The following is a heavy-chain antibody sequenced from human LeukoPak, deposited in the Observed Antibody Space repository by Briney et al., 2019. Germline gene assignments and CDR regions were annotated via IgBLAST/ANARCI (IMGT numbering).Heavy chain of an antibody. D-gene: IGHD2-15*01. Sequence: SVKVSCKASGGTFSSYAISWVRQAPGQGLEWMGGIIPIFGTANYAQKFQGRVTITADESTSTAYMELSSLRSEDTAVYYCARGYVSGSGGSLFAYWGQGTLVTVSS. J-gene: IGHJ4*02. CDR2: IIPIFGTA. V-gene: IGHV1-69*13. CDR3: ARGYVSGSGGSLFAY. CDR1: GGTFSSYA.